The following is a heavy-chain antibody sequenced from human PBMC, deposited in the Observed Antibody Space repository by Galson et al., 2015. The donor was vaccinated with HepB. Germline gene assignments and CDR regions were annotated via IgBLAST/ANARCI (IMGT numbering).Heavy chain of an antibody. CDR3: ARCDLVFLWFDP. CDR2: IIPILGIA. CDR1: GGTFSSYA. Sequence: SVKVSCKASGGTFSSYAISWVRQAPGQGLEWMGRIIPILGIANYAQKFQGRVTITADKSTSTAYMELSSLRSEDTAVYYCARCDLVFLWFDPWGQGTLVTVS. D-gene: IGHD5/OR15-5a*01. J-gene: IGHJ5*02. V-gene: IGHV1-69*04.